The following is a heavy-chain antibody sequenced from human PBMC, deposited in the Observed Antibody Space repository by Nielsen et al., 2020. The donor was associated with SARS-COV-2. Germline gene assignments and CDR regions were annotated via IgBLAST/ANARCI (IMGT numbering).Heavy chain of an antibody. CDR1: GGSISTGSHY. CDR3: ARMGRGYGYFDY. CDR2: IFYRGNT. J-gene: IGHJ4*02. V-gene: IGHV4-61*01. D-gene: IGHD5-18*01. Sequence: SETLSLTCIVSGGSISTGSHYWSWIRQPPGKGLEWIGYIFYRGNTNYNPSLKSRVTMSVDTSKNQFSLKLSSLTAADTGVYYCARMGRGYGYFDYGGQGALVTVSS.